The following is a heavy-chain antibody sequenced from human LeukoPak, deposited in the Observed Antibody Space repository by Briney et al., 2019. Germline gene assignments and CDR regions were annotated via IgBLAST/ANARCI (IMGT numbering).Heavy chain of an antibody. V-gene: IGHV3-11*04. Sequence: GGSLRLSCAASGFTFSDYYMSWIRQAPGKGLEWVSYISSSGSTIYYADSVKGRFTISRDNAKNSLYLQMNSLRAEDTAVYYCARADTYYDFWSGGYYYYMDVWGKGTTVTVSS. J-gene: IGHJ6*03. CDR2: ISSSGSTI. D-gene: IGHD3-3*01. CDR3: ARADTYYDFWSGGYYYYMDV. CDR1: GFTFSDYY.